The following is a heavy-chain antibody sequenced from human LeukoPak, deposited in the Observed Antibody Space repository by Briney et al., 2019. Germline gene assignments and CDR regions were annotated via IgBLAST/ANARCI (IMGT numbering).Heavy chain of an antibody. Sequence: GGSLRLSCAASGFTFSDYALNWVRQAPGKGLEWISSITGSSYNKYYAESLKGRVTISRDNAKNSLYLQMDSLRAEDTAVYYCGVGASSASEFDYWGQGTLVTVSS. CDR2: ITGSSYNK. J-gene: IGHJ4*02. CDR1: GFTFSDYA. CDR3: GVGASSASEFDY. D-gene: IGHD1-26*01. V-gene: IGHV3-21*01.